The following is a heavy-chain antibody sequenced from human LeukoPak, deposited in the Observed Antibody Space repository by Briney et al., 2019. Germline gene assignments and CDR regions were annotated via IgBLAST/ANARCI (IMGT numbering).Heavy chain of an antibody. D-gene: IGHD3-3*01. CDR1: GGSISSHC. J-gene: IGHJ6*03. CDR2: IYYSGST. CDR3: ARVRITMLGDSHYYTMDV. V-gene: IGHV4-59*11. Sequence: SETLSLTCTVSGGSISSHCWSWIRQPPGKGLEWIGCIYYSGSTNYNPSLKSRVTVSVDTPQNQFSLKLSSVTAADTDVYYCARVRITMLGDSHYYTMDVWGKGTTVTVSS.